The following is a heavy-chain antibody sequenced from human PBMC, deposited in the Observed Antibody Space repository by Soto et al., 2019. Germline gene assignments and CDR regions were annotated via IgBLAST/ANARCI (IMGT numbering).Heavy chain of an antibody. D-gene: IGHD3-10*01. CDR1: GFTLSSYW. V-gene: IGHV3-74*01. Sequence: EVQLVESGGNLVQPGGSLRLSCAASGFTLSSYWIHWVRQPPGKGLLWVSRINTDGSTTNYADSVKGRFTISRDNAKNTLYLQMNSLRAEDTAVYYCARGASGNYYLDYWGQGALVTISS. CDR2: INTDGSTT. CDR3: ARGASGNYYLDY. J-gene: IGHJ4*02.